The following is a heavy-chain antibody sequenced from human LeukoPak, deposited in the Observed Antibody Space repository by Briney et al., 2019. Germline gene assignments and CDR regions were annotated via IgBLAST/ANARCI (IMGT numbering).Heavy chain of an antibody. V-gene: IGHV3-9*01. J-gene: IGHJ4*02. Sequence: GGSLRLSCAASGFTFDDYAMHWVRQAPGKGLEWVSGISWNSGSIGYADSVKGRFTISRDNAKNSLYLQMNSLRAEDTALYYCAKDMVATITPTSYFDYWGQGTLVTVSS. CDR1: GFTFDDYA. D-gene: IGHD5-12*01. CDR3: AKDMVATITPTSYFDY. CDR2: ISWNSGSI.